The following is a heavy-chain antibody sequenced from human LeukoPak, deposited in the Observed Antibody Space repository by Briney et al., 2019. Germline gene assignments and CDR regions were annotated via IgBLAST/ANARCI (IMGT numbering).Heavy chain of an antibody. D-gene: IGHD6-13*01. J-gene: IGHJ5*02. CDR3: ARGGYSNRHNWFDP. V-gene: IGHV4-39*07. CDR1: GGSIITSSYY. Sequence: SETLSLTCTVSGGSIITSSYYWGWIRQPPGKGLEWIGSIYYSGSTYYNPSLKSRVTMSVDTSKNQFSLKLSSVTAADTAVYYCARGGYSNRHNWFDPWGQGTLVTVSS. CDR2: IYYSGST.